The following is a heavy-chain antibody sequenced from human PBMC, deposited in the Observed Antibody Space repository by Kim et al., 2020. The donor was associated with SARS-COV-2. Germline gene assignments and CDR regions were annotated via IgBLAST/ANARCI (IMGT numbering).Heavy chain of an antibody. CDR1: GFTFSSYA. CDR2: ISYDGSNK. Sequence: GGSLGLSCAASGFTFSSYAMHWVRQAPGKGLEWVAVISYDGSNKYYADSVKGRFTISRDNSKNTLYLQMNSLRAEDTAVYYCARESDSSGMPLDYWGQGTLVTVSS. CDR3: ARESDSSGMPLDY. D-gene: IGHD3-22*01. V-gene: IGHV3-30*04. J-gene: IGHJ4*02.